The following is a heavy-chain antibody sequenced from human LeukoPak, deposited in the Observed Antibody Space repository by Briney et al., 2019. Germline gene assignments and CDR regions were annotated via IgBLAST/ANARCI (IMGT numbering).Heavy chain of an antibody. J-gene: IGHJ4*02. V-gene: IGHV1-2*02. CDR1: GYTLTGYY. CDR2: INPNTGGT. Sequence: GASVKVSCKASGYTLTGYYMHWVRQAPGQGLEWMGWINPNTGGTNYAQNFQGRVTMTRDTSISTAYMELSRPRSDDTAVYYCAGGDHTNFDYWGQGTLVTVSS. D-gene: IGHD3-10*01. CDR3: AGGDHTNFDY.